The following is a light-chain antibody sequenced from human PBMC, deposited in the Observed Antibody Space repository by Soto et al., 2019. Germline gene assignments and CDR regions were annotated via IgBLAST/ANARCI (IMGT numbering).Light chain of an antibody. V-gene: IGLV1-40*01. CDR3: QYYDSSLSGWV. CDR2: GNS. J-gene: IGLJ3*02. Sequence: QSVLTQPPSVSGAPGQRVTIYCTESSSNIGAGYDVHWYQELPGTAPKLLIYGNSNRPSGVPDRFSGSKSGTSASLAITGLQAEDEADYYCQYYDSSLSGWVFGGGTKLTVL. CDR1: SSNIGAGYD.